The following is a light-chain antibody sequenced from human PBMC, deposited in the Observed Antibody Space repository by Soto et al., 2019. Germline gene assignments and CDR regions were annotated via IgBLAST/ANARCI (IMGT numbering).Light chain of an antibody. V-gene: IGKV3-15*01. CDR1: HYVYSN. CDR3: QQYHNLWT. CDR2: RAS. J-gene: IGKJ1*01. Sequence: VMTQSPATLSVTQGERATLSCTAGHYVYSNVAWFQQRPGQAPRLLIYRASTRATGTPARFSGSGSGTEFTLTITSLQSEDFALYYCQQYHNLWTFGQGTKVDIK.